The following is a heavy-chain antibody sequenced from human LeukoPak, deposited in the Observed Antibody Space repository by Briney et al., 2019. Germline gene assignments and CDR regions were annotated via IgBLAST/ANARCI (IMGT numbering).Heavy chain of an antibody. CDR1: GYTFTSYD. Sequence: ASVKVSCKASGYTFTSYDINWVRQATGQGLEWMGWMNPNSGNTGYAQKFQGRVTMTRDTSISTAYMELSSLRSEDTAVYYCARGPYYDFWSGYSPFYYYYYGMDVWGQGTTVTVSS. J-gene: IGHJ6*02. CDR3: ARGPYYDFWSGYSPFYYYYYGMDV. V-gene: IGHV1-8*01. CDR2: MNPNSGNT. D-gene: IGHD3-3*01.